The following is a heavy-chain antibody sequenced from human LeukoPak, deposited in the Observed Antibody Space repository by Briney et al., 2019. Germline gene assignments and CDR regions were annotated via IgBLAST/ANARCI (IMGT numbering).Heavy chain of an antibody. V-gene: IGHV1-2*02. CDR1: GYTFTGYY. CDR3: ARDPPYNYDFWSGYYNHYYYGMDV. CDR2: INPNSGGT. D-gene: IGHD3-3*01. J-gene: IGHJ6*02. Sequence: ASVKVSCKASGYTFTGYYMHWVRQAPGQGLEWMGWINPNSGGTNYAQKFQGRVTMTRDTSISTAYMELSRLRSDDTAVYYCARDPPYNYDFWSGYYNHYYYGMDVWGQGTTVTASS.